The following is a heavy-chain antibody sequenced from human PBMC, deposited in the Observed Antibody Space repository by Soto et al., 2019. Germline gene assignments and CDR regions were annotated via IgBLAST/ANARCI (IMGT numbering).Heavy chain of an antibody. CDR3: ARGDCKTSCYIGF. CDR1: GFGFSNYE. CDR2: ITSSGGAT. D-gene: IGHD2-2*02. V-gene: IGHV3-48*03. Sequence: EVQLVESGGGLVQPGGSLRLSCAASGFGFSNYEMNWVRQAPGKGLEWVSYITSSGGATMYADSVKGRFTISRDNAKDSLYLQMNSLRVEDTAVYYCARGDCKTSCYIGFWGQGALVTVS. J-gene: IGHJ4*02.